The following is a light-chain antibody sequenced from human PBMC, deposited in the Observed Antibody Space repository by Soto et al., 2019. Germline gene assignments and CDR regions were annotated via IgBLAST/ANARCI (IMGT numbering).Light chain of an antibody. V-gene: IGLV2-11*01. CDR1: SSDVGGYKY. CDR2: DVS. J-gene: IGLJ2*01. Sequence: QSALTQPRSVSGSPGQSVTISCTGTSSDVGGYKYVSWYQQHPGKVPNLIIYDVSERPSGVPDRFSGSKSGNTASLSISGLPGEDEDDYYRGSYRGSYHVLFGGGTKLTVL. CDR3: GSYRGSYHVL.